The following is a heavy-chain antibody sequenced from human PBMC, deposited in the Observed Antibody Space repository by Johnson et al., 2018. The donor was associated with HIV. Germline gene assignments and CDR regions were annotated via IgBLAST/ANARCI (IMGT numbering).Heavy chain of an antibody. V-gene: IGHV3-30*03. CDR2: ISYDGTEK. D-gene: IGHD1-1*01. Sequence: QVQLVESGGGVVQPGRSLRLSCAASGFSLGSFGMHWVRQAPGKGLEWVAVISYDGTEKYYAESVKARFTISRDNSKNTLYLQMNSLRAEETALYYCARVTRYNWNSDAFDIWGQGTMVTVSS. J-gene: IGHJ3*02. CDR1: GFSLGSFG. CDR3: ARVTRYNWNSDAFDI.